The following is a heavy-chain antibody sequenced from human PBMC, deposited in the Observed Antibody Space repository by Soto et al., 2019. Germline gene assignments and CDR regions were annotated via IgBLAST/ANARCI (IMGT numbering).Heavy chain of an antibody. Sequence: GGSLRLSCAASGFTFSGSAMHWVRQASGKGLEWVGRIRSKANSYATAYAASVKGRFTISRDDSKNTAYLQMNSLKTEDTAVYYCTSHSLYCSGGSCYHDAFDIWGQGTMVTVSS. CDR3: TSHSLYCSGGSCYHDAFDI. J-gene: IGHJ3*02. V-gene: IGHV3-73*01. CDR1: GFTFSGSA. D-gene: IGHD2-15*01. CDR2: IRSKANSYAT.